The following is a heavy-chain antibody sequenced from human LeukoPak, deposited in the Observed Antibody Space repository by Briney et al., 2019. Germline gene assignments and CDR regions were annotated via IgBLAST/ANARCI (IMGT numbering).Heavy chain of an antibody. V-gene: IGHV4-30-2*01. J-gene: IGHJ4*02. D-gene: IGHD1-26*01. Sequence: PSQTLSLTCAVSGGSISSGGYSWSWIRQPPGKGLEWIGYIYHSGSTYYNPSLKSRVTISVDRSKNQFSLKLSSVTAADTAVYYCARDSGSYYKPYYFDYWGQGTLVTVSS. CDR1: GGSISSGGYS. CDR2: IYHSGST. CDR3: ARDSGSYYKPYYFDY.